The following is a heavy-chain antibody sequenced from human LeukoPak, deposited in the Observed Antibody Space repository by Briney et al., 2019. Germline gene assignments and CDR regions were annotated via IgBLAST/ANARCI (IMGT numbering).Heavy chain of an antibody. J-gene: IGHJ3*02. D-gene: IGHD6-19*01. Sequence: ASVKVSCKASGYTFTGYYMHWVRQAPGQGLEWMGWINPNSGGTNYAQKFQGRVTMTRDTSISTAYMELSRLRSDDTAVYYCARVRSSGWSVSSHDAFDIWGQGTMVTVSS. CDR1: GYTFTGYY. V-gene: IGHV1-2*02. CDR3: ARVRSSGWSVSSHDAFDI. CDR2: INPNSGGT.